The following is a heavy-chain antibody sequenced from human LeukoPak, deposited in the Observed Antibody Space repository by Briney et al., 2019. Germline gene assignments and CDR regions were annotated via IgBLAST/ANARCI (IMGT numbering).Heavy chain of an antibody. D-gene: IGHD2-15*01. CDR3: ARDIDGGVDY. J-gene: IGHJ4*02. Sequence: SETLSLTCTVSGGSISNYYWTWIRQPPGKGLEWIGYIYYSGSTNYNPSLKSRVTISVDTSKNQFSLKLSSVTAADTAVYYCARDIDGGVDYWGQGTLVTVSS. CDR1: GGSISNYY. V-gene: IGHV4-59*01. CDR2: IYYSGST.